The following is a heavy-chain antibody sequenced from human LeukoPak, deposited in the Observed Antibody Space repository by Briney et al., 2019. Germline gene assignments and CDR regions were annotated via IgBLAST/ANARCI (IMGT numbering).Heavy chain of an antibody. Sequence: PGGSLRLSCSASGFTFSSYGMHWVRQAPGKGLEWVAFIRFDGDNKYYADSVKGRFTISRDNSKNTLYLQMNSLRGEDTAVYYCAKGPATVNDAFDIWGQGTMVTVSS. CDR1: GFTFSSYG. CDR2: IRFDGDNK. CDR3: AKGPATVNDAFDI. V-gene: IGHV3-30*02. J-gene: IGHJ3*02. D-gene: IGHD4-17*01.